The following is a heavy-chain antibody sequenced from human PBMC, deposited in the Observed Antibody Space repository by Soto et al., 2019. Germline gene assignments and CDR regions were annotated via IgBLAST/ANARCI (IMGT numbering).Heavy chain of an antibody. CDR3: ARGGSYGDFFDY. Sequence: TLSLTCTVSGGSMSSNYWTWIRQSPGKGLEWIGYIYYTGSTKYNPSLKSRVTISLDTSKNQFSLRLTSVTSADTAVYYCARGGSYGDFFDYWGQGAQVTVSS. CDR2: IYYTGST. CDR1: GGSMSSNY. V-gene: IGHV4-59*01. D-gene: IGHD4-17*01. J-gene: IGHJ4*02.